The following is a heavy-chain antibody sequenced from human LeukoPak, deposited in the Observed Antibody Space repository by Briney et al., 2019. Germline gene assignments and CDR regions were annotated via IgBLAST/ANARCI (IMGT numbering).Heavy chain of an antibody. V-gene: IGHV4-61*01. J-gene: IGHJ5*02. Sequence: PSETLFLTCTVSGGSVSSGSYYWSWIRQPPGKGLEWIGYIYYSGSTNYNPSLKSRVTISVDTSKNQFSLKLSSVTAADTAVYYCASSYYDILTGYYLVAGLDPWGQGTLVTVSS. D-gene: IGHD3-9*01. CDR1: GGSVSSGSYY. CDR3: ASSYYDILTGYYLVAGLDP. CDR2: IYYSGST.